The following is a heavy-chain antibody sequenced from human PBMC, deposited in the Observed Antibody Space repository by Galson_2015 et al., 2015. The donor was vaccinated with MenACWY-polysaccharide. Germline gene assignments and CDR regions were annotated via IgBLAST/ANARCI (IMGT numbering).Heavy chain of an antibody. Sequence: SLRLSCAASGLRISGHWMHWVRQVPGKGLVWVSRINSDASGTSYADSVKGRFTISRDNAKNSLYLQMNSLRAEDTAVYYCARDFGDYYDSSGYYGVPSAAYDIWGQGTMVTVSS. CDR2: INSDASGT. CDR1: GLRISGHW. D-gene: IGHD3-22*01. CDR3: ARDFGDYYDSSGYYGVPSAAYDI. J-gene: IGHJ3*02. V-gene: IGHV3-74*01.